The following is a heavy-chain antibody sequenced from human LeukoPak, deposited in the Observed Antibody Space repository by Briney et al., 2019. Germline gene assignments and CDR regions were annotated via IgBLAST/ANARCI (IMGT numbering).Heavy chain of an antibody. CDR1: GFTFDDYA. D-gene: IGHD6-13*01. CDR3: AKDIDGYSSPPGAFDI. V-gene: IGHV3-9*01. Sequence: GGSLRLSCAASGFTFDDYAMHWVRQAPGKGLEWVSGISWNSGSMGYADSVKGRFTISRDNAKNSLYLQMNSLRAEDTALYYCAKDIDGYSSPPGAFDIWGQGTMVTVSS. J-gene: IGHJ3*02. CDR2: ISWNSGSM.